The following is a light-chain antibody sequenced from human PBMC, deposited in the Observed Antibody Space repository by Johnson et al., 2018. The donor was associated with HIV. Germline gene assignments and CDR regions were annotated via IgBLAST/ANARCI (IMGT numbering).Light chain of an antibody. CDR2: EKN. CDR1: SSNVGNNY. Sequence: SVLTQPPSVSAAPEQKVTISCSGTSSNVGNNYVSWYQQFPGTAPKLLIYEKNKRPSGIPDRFSASKSGTSATLAITGLQTGDEADYYCGTWDSSLSAHYVFGTGTKVTVL. J-gene: IGLJ1*01. V-gene: IGLV1-51*02. CDR3: GTWDSSLSAHYV.